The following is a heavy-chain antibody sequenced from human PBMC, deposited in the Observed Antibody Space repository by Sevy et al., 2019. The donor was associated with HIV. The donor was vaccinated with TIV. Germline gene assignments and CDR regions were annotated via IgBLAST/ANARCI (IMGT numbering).Heavy chain of an antibody. CDR3: AGGDTTMITDLDY. D-gene: IGHD3-16*01. CDR2: VTSDRTT. J-gene: IGHJ4*02. Sequence: WGSLRLSCAASGLTLTTTGMSWVRQAPGKGLEWVAGVTSDRTTYYADSVRDRFTVSRDNSKNTLYLQLNSLRADDTAVFYCAGGDTTMITDLDYWGQGTLVTVSS. CDR1: GLTLTTTG. V-gene: IGHV3-23*01.